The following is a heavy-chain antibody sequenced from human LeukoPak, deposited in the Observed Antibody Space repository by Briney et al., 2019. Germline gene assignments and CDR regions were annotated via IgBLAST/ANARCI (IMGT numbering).Heavy chain of an antibody. CDR3: ARDPDGDYDFDY. J-gene: IGHJ4*02. Sequence: GGPLRLSCAASGFSFSDYGMNWVRRAPGKGLEWLSHINSNGAVISYADSVKGRFTISRNTAKSSLYLQMNSLKIEDTAIYFCARDPDGDYDFDYWGQGTLVTVSS. D-gene: IGHD4-17*01. V-gene: IGHV3-48*01. CDR1: GFSFSDYG. CDR2: INSNGAVI.